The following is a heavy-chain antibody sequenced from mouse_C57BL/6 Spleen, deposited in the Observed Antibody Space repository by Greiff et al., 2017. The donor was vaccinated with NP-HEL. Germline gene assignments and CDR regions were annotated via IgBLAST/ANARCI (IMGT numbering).Heavy chain of an antibody. D-gene: IGHD1-1*01. Sequence: VKLQQSGAELARPGASVKMSCKASGYTFTSYTMHWVKQRPGQGLEWIGYINPSSGYTKYNQKFKDKATLTADKSSSTAYMQLSSLTSEDSAVYYCARTTTVVASGYFDYWGQGTTLTVSS. V-gene: IGHV1-4*01. CDR3: ARTTTVVASGYFDY. J-gene: IGHJ2*01. CDR2: INPSSGYT. CDR1: GYTFTSYT.